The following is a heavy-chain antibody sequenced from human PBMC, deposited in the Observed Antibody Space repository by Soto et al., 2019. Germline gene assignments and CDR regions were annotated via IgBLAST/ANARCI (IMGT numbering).Heavy chain of an antibody. CDR2: IYSGGST. CDR1: GFTVSSNY. J-gene: IGHJ4*02. CDR3: ARSRGQQQLVDY. D-gene: IGHD6-13*01. Sequence: EVQLVETGGGLIQPGGSLRLSCAASGFTVSSNYMSWVRQAPGRGLEWVSVIYSGGSTYYADSVKGRFTISRDNSKNTLYLQMNSLRAEDTAVYYCARSRGQQQLVDYWGQGTLVTVSS. V-gene: IGHV3-53*02.